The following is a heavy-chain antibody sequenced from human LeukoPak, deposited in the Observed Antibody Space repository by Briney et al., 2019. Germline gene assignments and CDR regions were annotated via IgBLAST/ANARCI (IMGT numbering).Heavy chain of an antibody. CDR3: ARVRFAIIDAYYFDY. CDR2: IKHDGREK. D-gene: IGHD3-16*02. V-gene: IGHV3-7*01. J-gene: IGHJ4*02. CDR1: GFTFNSYG. Sequence: GGSLRLSCAASGFTFNSYGMHWVRQAPGQGLEWGANIKHDGREKYYVDSVKGRFTISRDNAKNSLYLQMNSLRAEDTAVYYCARVRFAIIDAYYFDYWGQGTLVTVSS.